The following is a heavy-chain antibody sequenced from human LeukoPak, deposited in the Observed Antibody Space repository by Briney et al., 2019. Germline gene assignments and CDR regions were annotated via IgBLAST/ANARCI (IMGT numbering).Heavy chain of an antibody. V-gene: IGHV1-69*04. CDR3: ARVSKEGWLFR. CDR2: IIPILGIA. D-gene: IGHD3-22*01. Sequence: ASVKVSCKASGGTFSSYAISWVRQAPGQGLEWMGRIIPILGIANYAQKFQGRVTITADKSTSTAYMELSSLRSEDTAVYCCARVSKEGWLFRWGQGTLVTVSS. J-gene: IGHJ4*02. CDR1: GGTFSSYA.